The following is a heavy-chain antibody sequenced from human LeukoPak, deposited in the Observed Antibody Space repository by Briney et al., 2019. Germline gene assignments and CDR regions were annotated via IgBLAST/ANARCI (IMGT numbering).Heavy chain of an antibody. CDR3: ARDWNSFDI. J-gene: IGHJ3*02. V-gene: IGHV3-48*01. CDR1: GFTFSTYS. CDR2: ITSSSTPM. D-gene: IGHD1-1*01. Sequence: GGSLRLSCAASGFTFSTYSMNWVRQAPGKGLEWVSYITSSSTPMYYADSVKGRFTISRDNANNSLYLQRNSLRAEDTAVYYCARDWNSFDIWGQGTMVTVSS.